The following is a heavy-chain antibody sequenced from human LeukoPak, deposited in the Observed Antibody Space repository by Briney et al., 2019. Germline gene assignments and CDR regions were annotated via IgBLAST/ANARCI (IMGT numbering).Heavy chain of an antibody. CDR1: GFTFSSYA. D-gene: IGHD3-10*01. CDR3: AKERGYGSGSYRYFHY. V-gene: IGHV3-23*01. CDR2: ISGSGGTT. Sequence: GRSLRLSCAASGFTFSSYAMSWVRQAPGKGLEWVSSISGSGGTTYYADSLKGRFTISRDNSKNTLYLQMNSLRAEDTAVYYCAKERGYGSGSYRYFHYWGQGTLVTVSS. J-gene: IGHJ4*02.